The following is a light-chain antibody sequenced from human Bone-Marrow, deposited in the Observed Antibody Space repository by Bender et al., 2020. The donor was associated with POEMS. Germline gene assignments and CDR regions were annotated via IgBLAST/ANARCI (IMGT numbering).Light chain of an antibody. CDR1: SSDVGGNNY. Sequence: LTQPHSVSESPGKTVTISCTRSSDVGGNNYVSWYQQFPGNAPKLIIYEVSQRPSGVPDRFSGSKSGSTASLTISGLQAEDEADYYCCSYAPNNSYVFGFGTKLTVL. J-gene: IGLJ1*01. CDR2: EVS. CDR3: CSYAPNNSYV. V-gene: IGLV2-11*01.